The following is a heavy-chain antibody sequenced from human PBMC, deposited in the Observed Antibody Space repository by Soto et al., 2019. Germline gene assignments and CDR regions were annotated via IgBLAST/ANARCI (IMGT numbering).Heavy chain of an antibody. D-gene: IGHD1-26*01. CDR3: ARGPSDDSGSSPFDY. J-gene: IGHJ4*02. Sequence: KVSCTGSGVTFSSYAISGVRQSPGQGLEWMGGIIPIFGTANYAQKFQGRVTITADESTSTAYMELSSLRSEDTAVYYCARGPSDDSGSSPFDYWGQGTMVTV. CDR1: GVTFSSYA. CDR2: IIPIFGTA. V-gene: IGHV1-69*01.